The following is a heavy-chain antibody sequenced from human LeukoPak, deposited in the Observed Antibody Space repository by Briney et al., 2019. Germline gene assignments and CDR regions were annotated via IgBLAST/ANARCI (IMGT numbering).Heavy chain of an antibody. CDR3: ARARQWLGVRNWFDP. CDR1: GFTFSNYW. CDR2: IKYDGSEK. J-gene: IGHJ5*02. V-gene: IGHV3-7*01. D-gene: IGHD6-19*01. Sequence: GGSLRLSCAASGFTFSNYWMHWVRQAPGKGLEWVANIKYDGSEKYYVDFLRGRFTISRDNAKNSLYLQMNSLRGEDTAVYYCARARQWLGVRNWFDPWGQGTLVTVSS.